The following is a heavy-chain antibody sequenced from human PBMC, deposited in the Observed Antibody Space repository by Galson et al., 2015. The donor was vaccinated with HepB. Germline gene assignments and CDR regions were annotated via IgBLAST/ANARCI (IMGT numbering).Heavy chain of an antibody. CDR1: GGSISSYY. D-gene: IGHD6-19*01. J-gene: IGHJ4*02. Sequence: ATLSLPCTVSGGSISSYYWSWLRPPPGKGLEWIGYIYYSGTTVYNPSLKSRVIMSVDTSKNQFSLNLISVTAADTAVYYCAGYSSAHNHYFDYWGQGTLVTVSS. CDR2: IYYSGTT. V-gene: IGHV4-59*01. CDR3: AGYSSAHNHYFDY.